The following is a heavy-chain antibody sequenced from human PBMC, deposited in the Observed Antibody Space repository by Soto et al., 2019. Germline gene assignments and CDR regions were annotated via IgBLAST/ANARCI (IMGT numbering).Heavy chain of an antibody. CDR1: GFTFSSYG. CDR2: ISYDGSNK. Sequence: QVQLVESGGGVVQPGRSLRLSCAASGFTFSSYGMHWVRQAPGKGLEWVAVISYDGSNKYYADSVKGRFTISRDNSKNTLYLQMNSLRAEDTAVYYCAKNMGATTTLDYWGQGTLVTVSS. J-gene: IGHJ4*02. V-gene: IGHV3-30*18. D-gene: IGHD1-26*01. CDR3: AKNMGATTTLDY.